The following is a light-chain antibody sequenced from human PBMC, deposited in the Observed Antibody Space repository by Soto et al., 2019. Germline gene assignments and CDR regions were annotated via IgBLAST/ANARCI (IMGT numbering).Light chain of an antibody. Sequence: QSALTQPPSASGSPGQSVAISCTGTSSDVGGYDYVSWYQHHPGQAPKLLIYEVIKRPSGVPDRVSGSKSGNTASLTVSGLQAEDEAFSSCCSYGGSNNLVFGGGTKLTVL. CDR3: CSYGGSNNLV. CDR1: SSDVGGYDY. CDR2: EVI. J-gene: IGLJ2*01. V-gene: IGLV2-8*01.